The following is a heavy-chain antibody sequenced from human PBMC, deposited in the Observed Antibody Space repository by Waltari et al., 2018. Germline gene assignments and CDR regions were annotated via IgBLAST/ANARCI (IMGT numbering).Heavy chain of an antibody. CDR1: GYTFTSYG. Sequence: QVQLVQSGAEVKKPGASVKVSCKASGYTFTSYGISWVRQAPGQGLEWMGWISAYNGNTNYAQKLQGRVTMTTDTSTSTGYMELRSLGSDDTAVYYWARGLVVVPAAIPATWFDPWGQGTLVTVSS. V-gene: IGHV1-18*01. J-gene: IGHJ5*02. D-gene: IGHD2-2*02. CDR3: ARGLVVVPAAIPATWFDP. CDR2: ISAYNGNT.